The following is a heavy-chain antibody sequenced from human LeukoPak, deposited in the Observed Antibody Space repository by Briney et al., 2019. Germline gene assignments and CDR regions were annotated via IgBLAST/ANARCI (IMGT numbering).Heavy chain of an antibody. CDR3: ARVVVVPAAINWFDP. Sequence: PSETLSLACTVSGGSISSYYWSWIRQPPGKGLEWIGYIYYNGSTNYNPSLKSRVTTSVDTSKNQFSLRLSSVTAADTAVYYCARVVVVPAAINWFDPWGQGTLVTVSS. CDR2: IYYNGST. J-gene: IGHJ5*02. CDR1: GGSISSYY. D-gene: IGHD2-2*01. V-gene: IGHV4-59*01.